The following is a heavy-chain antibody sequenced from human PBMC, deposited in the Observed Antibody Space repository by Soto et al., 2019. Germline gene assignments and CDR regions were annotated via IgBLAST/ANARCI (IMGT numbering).Heavy chain of an antibody. D-gene: IGHD2-2*01. CDR1: GGTFSSYA. V-gene: IGHV1-69*01. J-gene: IGHJ6*02. Sequence: QVQLVQSGAEVKKPGSSVKVSCKVSGGTFSSYAISWVRQAPGQGLEWRGGIIPISGTANYAQKFQGRVTINADESTNMELSSLRSEDTAVYYCARSQGSSTSLEIYYYYYYGMDVWGQGTTVTVSS. CDR2: IIPISGTA. CDR3: ARSQGSSTSLEIYYYYYYGMDV.